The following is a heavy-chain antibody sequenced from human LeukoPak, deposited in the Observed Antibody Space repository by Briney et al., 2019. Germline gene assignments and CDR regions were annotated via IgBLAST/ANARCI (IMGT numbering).Heavy chain of an antibody. Sequence: PGRSLRLSCAASGFTFSNYAIHWVRQAPGKGLEWVAVMSYDGSNRYYADSVKGRFTISRDNSKNTLYLQMNSLTTEDTAVYYCARDQRPYYFYGLDVWGQGTTVTVS. V-gene: IGHV3-30*04. D-gene: IGHD5-24*01. CDR1: GFTFSNYA. CDR3: ARDQRPYYFYGLDV. J-gene: IGHJ6*02. CDR2: MSYDGSNR.